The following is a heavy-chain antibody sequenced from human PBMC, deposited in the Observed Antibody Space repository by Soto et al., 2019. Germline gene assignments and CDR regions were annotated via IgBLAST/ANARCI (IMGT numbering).Heavy chain of an antibody. CDR2: IHYSGST. CDR3: ARGGVEARQGRWVDH. Sequence: PSATLCLTCTVSGGSISSYYWGWIRQPPGKGLEWIGYIHYSGSTNYNPSLRSRVTISVDTPKNQFSLKVNSMTAADTAIYDVARGGVEARQGRWVDHWCKGTLV. J-gene: IGHJ5*02. CDR1: GGSISSYY. V-gene: IGHV4-59*01. D-gene: IGHD1-1*01.